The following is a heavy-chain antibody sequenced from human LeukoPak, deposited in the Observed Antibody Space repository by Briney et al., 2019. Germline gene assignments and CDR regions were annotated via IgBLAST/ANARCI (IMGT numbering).Heavy chain of an antibody. Sequence: SVKVSCKASGGTFSSYAISWVRQAPGQGLEWMGRIIPILGIANYAQKFQGRVTITADKSTSTAYMELSSLRSEDTAVYYCAREDLFSTTVTTPGTYGIDVWGQGTTVTVSS. CDR2: IIPILGIA. V-gene: IGHV1-69*04. D-gene: IGHD4-17*01. J-gene: IGHJ6*02. CDR3: AREDLFSTTVTTPGTYGIDV. CDR1: GGTFSSYA.